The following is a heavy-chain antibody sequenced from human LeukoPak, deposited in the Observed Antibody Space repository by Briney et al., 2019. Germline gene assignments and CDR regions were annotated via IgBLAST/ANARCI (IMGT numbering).Heavy chain of an antibody. CDR2: IYSSGST. Sequence: SETLSLTCSVSGGSISNYFWTWIRQPPGKGLEWIGYIYSSGSTYYNPSLKSRVTISVDTSKNRFSLKLSTVTAADTAVYYCARRSTGDPKFDYWGQGTLVTVSS. V-gene: IGHV4-59*08. CDR1: GGSISNYF. D-gene: IGHD7-27*01. CDR3: ARRSTGDPKFDY. J-gene: IGHJ4*02.